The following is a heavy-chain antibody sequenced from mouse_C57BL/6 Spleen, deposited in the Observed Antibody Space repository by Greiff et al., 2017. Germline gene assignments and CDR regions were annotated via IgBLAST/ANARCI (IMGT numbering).Heavy chain of an antibody. V-gene: IGHV5-9-1*02. D-gene: IGHD4-1*01. CDR2: ISSGGDYI. Sequence: EVQGVESGEGLVKPGGSRKLSCAASGFTFSSYAMSWVRQTPEKRLEWVAYISSGGDYIYYADTVKGRFTISRDNARNTLYLQMSSLKSEDTAMYYCTRDQGLGHFDYWGQGTTLTVSS. J-gene: IGHJ2*01. CDR1: GFTFSSYA. CDR3: TRDQGLGHFDY.